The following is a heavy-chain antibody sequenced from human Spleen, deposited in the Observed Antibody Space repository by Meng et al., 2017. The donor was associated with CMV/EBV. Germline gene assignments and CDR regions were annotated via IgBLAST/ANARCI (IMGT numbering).Heavy chain of an antibody. D-gene: IGHD6-19*01. CDR2: IRSSGTDM. CDR1: GFSFSDFH. V-gene: IGHV3-11*04. Sequence: GESLKISCAASGFSFSDFHMSWIRQAPGKGLEWVSNIRSSGTDMYYADSVRGRFTISRDDATNSLYLQMNSLRAEDTAVYYCLAVAEVTWDYYYGMDVWGQGTTVTVSS. J-gene: IGHJ6*02. CDR3: LAVAEVTWDYYYGMDV.